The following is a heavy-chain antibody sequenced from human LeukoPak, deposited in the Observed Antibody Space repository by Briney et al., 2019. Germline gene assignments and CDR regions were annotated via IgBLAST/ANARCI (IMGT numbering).Heavy chain of an antibody. V-gene: IGHV1-69*06. Sequence: GASVKVSCKASGGTFSSYAISWVRQAPGQGLEWMGGIIPIFGTANYAQKFQGRVTITADKSTSTAYMELSSLRSEDTAVYYCVGGKSAFDIWGQGTMVTVSS. CDR1: GGTFSSYA. CDR3: VGGKSAFDI. CDR2: IIPIFGTA. J-gene: IGHJ3*02.